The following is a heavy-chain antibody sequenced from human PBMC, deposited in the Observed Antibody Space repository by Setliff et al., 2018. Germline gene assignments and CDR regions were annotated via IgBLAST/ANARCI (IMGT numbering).Heavy chain of an antibody. D-gene: IGHD3-3*01. V-gene: IGHV4-59*01. CDR1: GGSLGTYY. CDR2: VYYSGTA. Sequence: PSETLSLTCTVSGGSLGTYYWTLIRQPPGKGLEWIASVYYSGTAYYSPSLKSRVTMSVDTSKNQFSLKLRSVTAADTAVYYCARMSGFLYMDVWGKGTPVTVSS. J-gene: IGHJ6*03. CDR3: ARMSGFLYMDV.